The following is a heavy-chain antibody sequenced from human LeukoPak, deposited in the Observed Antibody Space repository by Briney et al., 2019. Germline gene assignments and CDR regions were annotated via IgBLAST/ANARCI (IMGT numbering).Heavy chain of an antibody. V-gene: IGHV4-30-2*01. CDR3: ARAVPGNWFDT. J-gene: IGHJ5*02. Sequence: PSETLSLTCAVSGVSISSGGYFWSWIRQPPGKGLEWIGYIYHSGSTYYNPSLKSRVTISVDRSKNQFSLKLSAVAAADTAVYYCARAVPGNWFDTWGQGTLVTVSS. CDR2: IYHSGST. CDR1: GVSISSGGYF. D-gene: IGHD6-19*01.